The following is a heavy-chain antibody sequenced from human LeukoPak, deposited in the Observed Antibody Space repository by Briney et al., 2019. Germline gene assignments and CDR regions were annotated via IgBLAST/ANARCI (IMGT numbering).Heavy chain of an antibody. V-gene: IGHV1-2*02. Sequence: ASVKVSCKASGCTFTDYYIHWVRQAPGQGLEWMGWISPNSGGTNYAQKFQGRVTMTRDTSITTAYMELSGLTSDDTALYYCARNYGRNSRYFDYWGQGTLVTVSS. CDR3: ARNYGRNSRYFDY. CDR1: GCTFTDYY. J-gene: IGHJ4*02. CDR2: ISPNSGGT. D-gene: IGHD4-23*01.